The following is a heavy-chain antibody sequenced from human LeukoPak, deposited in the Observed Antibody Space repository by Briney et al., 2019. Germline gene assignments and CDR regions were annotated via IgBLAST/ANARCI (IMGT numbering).Heavy chain of an antibody. J-gene: IGHJ5*02. V-gene: IGHV1-46*01. CDR2: INPSGGST. Sequence: ASVKVSCRASGYTFTSYYMHWVRQAPGQGLEWMGIINPSGGSTSYAQKFQGRVTMTRDTSTSTVYMELSSLRSEDTAVYYCARARLRFPGWFDPWGQGTLVTVSS. D-gene: IGHD3-3*01. CDR3: ARARLRFPGWFDP. CDR1: GYTFTSYY.